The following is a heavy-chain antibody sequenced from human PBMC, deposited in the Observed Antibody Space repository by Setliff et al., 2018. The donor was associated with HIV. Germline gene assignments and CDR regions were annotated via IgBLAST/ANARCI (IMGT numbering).Heavy chain of an antibody. V-gene: IGHV3-21*01. CDR1: GFNFSPSI. D-gene: IGHD3-10*01. CDR2: ISGSGGFDTT. J-gene: IGHJ4*02. CDR3: ARDRIVDGRFGELSSH. Sequence: GGSLRLSCVTSGFNFSPSIMTWVRQAPGKGLEWVSTISGSGGFDTTSYADSVKGRFTISRDNSKNTLYLQMYSLRAEDTAVYYCARDRIVDGRFGELSSHWGQGTLVTVSS.